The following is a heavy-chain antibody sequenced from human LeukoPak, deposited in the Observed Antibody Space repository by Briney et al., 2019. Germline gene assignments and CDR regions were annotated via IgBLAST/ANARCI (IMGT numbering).Heavy chain of an antibody. Sequence: GGSLRRSCAASGFTFSTYWMHWVRQAPGKGLVWVSRINSDGSITNYADSVKGRFTISRDNAKNTVSPQMNSLRAEDTAVYYCATQGEMVAFDIWGQGTMVTVSS. V-gene: IGHV3-74*01. J-gene: IGHJ3*02. CDR2: INSDGSIT. CDR1: GFTFSTYW. D-gene: IGHD2-8*01. CDR3: ATQGEMVAFDI.